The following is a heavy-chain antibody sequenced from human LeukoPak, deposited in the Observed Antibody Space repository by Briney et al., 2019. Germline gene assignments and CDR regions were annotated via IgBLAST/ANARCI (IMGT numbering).Heavy chain of an antibody. CDR2: IKPDGTTK. V-gene: IGHV3-7*03. J-gene: IGHJ4*02. CDR3: ARSIPYGTTWYGRSDY. CDR1: GFPFSSYS. D-gene: IGHD6-13*01. Sequence: PGGSLRLSCAPSGFPFSSYSMTWVRQAPGKGLEWVANIKPDGTTKFYVDSVKGRFTISRDNALNSLYLQMNSLRAGDTAIYYCARSIPYGTTWYGRSDYWGQGTLVTVSS.